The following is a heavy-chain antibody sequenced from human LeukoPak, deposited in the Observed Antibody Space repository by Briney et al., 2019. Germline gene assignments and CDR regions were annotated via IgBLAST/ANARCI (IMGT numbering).Heavy chain of an antibody. D-gene: IGHD3-22*01. CDR3: AREPQGDSSGYDAFDV. CDR1: GFTVSSNY. J-gene: IGHJ3*01. V-gene: IGHV3-66*01. CDR2: IYSGGST. Sequence: GGSLRLSCAASGFTVSSNYMSWVRQAPGKGLEWVSVIYSGGSTYYADSVKGRFTLSRDSSKNTLFLQMNSLRAEDTGVYYCAREPQGDSSGYDAFDVWGQGTLVTVSS.